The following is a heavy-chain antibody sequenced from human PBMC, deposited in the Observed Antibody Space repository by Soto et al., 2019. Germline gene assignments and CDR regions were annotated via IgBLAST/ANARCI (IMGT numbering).Heavy chain of an antibody. CDR3: ARLMSGYDTDAFDI. Sequence: SETLSLTCTVSGGSISSYYWSWIRQPPGKGLEWIGYIYYSGSTNYNPSLKSRVTISVDTSKNQFSLKLSSVTAADTAVYYCARLMSGYDTDAFDIWGQGTMVTVSS. J-gene: IGHJ3*02. V-gene: IGHV4-59*08. CDR2: IYYSGST. CDR1: GGSISSYY. D-gene: IGHD5-12*01.